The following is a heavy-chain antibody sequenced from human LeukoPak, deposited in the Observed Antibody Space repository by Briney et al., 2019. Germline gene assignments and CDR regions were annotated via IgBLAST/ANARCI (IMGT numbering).Heavy chain of an antibody. J-gene: IGHJ4*02. Sequence: GGSLRLSCAASGFTFSSYEMNWVRQAPGKGLEWVSYISSSGSTIYYADSVKGRFTISRDNAKNSLYLQMNSLRAEDTAVYYCARLRASRWLQSYYFDYWGQGTLVTVSS. CDR3: ARLRASRWLQSYYFDY. CDR1: GFTFSSYE. CDR2: ISSSGSTI. V-gene: IGHV3-48*03. D-gene: IGHD5-24*01.